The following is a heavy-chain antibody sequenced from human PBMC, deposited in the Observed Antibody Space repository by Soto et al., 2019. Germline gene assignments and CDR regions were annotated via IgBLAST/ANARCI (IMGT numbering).Heavy chain of an antibody. CDR3: ARRVYNWNYVGPNFDY. J-gene: IGHJ4*02. CDR2: IIPIFGTA. V-gene: IGHV1-69*13. Sequence: SVKVSCKASGGTFSSYAISWVRQAPGQGLEWMGGIIPIFGTANYAQKFQGRVTITADESTSTAYMELSSLRSEDTAVYYCARRVYNWNYVGPNFDYWGQGTLVTVSS. D-gene: IGHD1-7*01. CDR1: GGTFSSYA.